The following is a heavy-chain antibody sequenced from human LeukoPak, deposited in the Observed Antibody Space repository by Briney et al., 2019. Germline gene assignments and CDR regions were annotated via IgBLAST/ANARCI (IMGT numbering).Heavy chain of an antibody. J-gene: IGHJ3*02. CDR3: ARFRFLEWSNAFDI. Sequence: PGGSLRLSCAASGFTFSSYSMNWVRQAPGKGLEWVSYISSSSSTIYYADSVKGRFTISRDNAKNSLYLQMNSLRAEDTAVYYCARFRFLEWSNAFDIWGQGTMVTVSS. V-gene: IGHV3-48*01. D-gene: IGHD3-3*01. CDR2: ISSSSSTI. CDR1: GFTFSSYS.